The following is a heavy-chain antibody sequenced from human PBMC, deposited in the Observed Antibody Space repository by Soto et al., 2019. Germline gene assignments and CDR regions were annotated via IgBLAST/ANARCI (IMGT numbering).Heavy chain of an antibody. CDR3: RGVYGTPGSYYYYYMDV. CDR2: IKQDGSEK. Sequence: GGSLRLSCAASGFTFSSYWMSWVRQAPGKGLEWVANIKQDGSEKYYVDSVKGRFTISRDNAKNSLYLQMNSLRAEDTAVYYCRGVYGTPGSYYYYYMDVWGKGTTVTVSS. D-gene: IGHD2-8*01. V-gene: IGHV3-7*01. J-gene: IGHJ6*03. CDR1: GFTFSSYW.